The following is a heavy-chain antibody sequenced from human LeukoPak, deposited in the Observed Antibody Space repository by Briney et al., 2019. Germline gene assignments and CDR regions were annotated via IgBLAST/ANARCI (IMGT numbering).Heavy chain of an antibody. Sequence: GGSLRLSCAASGFTFSSYAMSWVRQAPGKGLEWVSAISGSGGSTYYADSVKGRSTISRDNSKNTLYLRMNSLRAEDTAVYYCANFGDLVLGIDYWGQGTLVTVSS. V-gene: IGHV3-23*01. D-gene: IGHD3-10*01. CDR2: ISGSGGST. J-gene: IGHJ4*02. CDR3: ANFGDLVLGIDY. CDR1: GFTFSSYA.